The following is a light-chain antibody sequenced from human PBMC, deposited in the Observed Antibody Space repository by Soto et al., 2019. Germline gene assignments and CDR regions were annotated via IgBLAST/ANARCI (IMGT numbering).Light chain of an antibody. CDR2: TAS. J-gene: IGKJ4*01. Sequence: IQMTQSPSSLSASVGARVTITCRASQSISRNLNWYQQKPGKAPELLIYTASNLQSGVPSRFSGSGSGTDFALTISSLQPEDSAVYYCQQSHSSPLSFGGGTKVDIK. CDR3: QQSHSSPLS. CDR1: QSISRN. V-gene: IGKV1-39*01.